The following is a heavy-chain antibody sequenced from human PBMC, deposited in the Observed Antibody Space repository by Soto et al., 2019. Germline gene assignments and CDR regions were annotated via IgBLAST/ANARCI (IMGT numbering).Heavy chain of an antibody. J-gene: IGHJ6*02. D-gene: IGHD2-15*01. V-gene: IGHV3-15*01. CDR3: TTGHWSVVVGHYYYYYGMDV. CDR2: IKSKTDGGTT. CDR1: GFTFSNAW. Sequence: AGGSLRLSCAASGFTFSNAWMSWVRQAPGKGLEWVGRIKSKTDGGTTDYAAPVKGRFTISRDDSKNTLYLQMNSLKTEDTAVYYCTTGHWSVVVGHYYYYYGMDVWGQGTTVTVSS.